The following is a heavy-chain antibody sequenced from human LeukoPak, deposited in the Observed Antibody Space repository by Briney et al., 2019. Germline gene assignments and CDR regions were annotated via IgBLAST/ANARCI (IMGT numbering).Heavy chain of an antibody. CDR3: ARERDRGSYRDDY. CDR1: GFTFSCHW. D-gene: IGHD1-26*01. CDR2: INTDGSTT. V-gene: IGHV3-74*01. J-gene: IGHJ4*02. Sequence: QPGGSLRLSCAASGFTFSCHWMHWGRQAPGKGLVWVSRINTDGSTTTYADSVKGRFTISRDNASNTLYLQMDSLRAEDTAVYYCARERDRGSYRDDYWGQGTLVTVFS.